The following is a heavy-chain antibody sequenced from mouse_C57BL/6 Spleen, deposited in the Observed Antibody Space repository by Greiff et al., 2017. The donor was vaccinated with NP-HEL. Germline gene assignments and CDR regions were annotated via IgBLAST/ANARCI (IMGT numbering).Heavy chain of an antibody. CDR2: ISDGGSYT. J-gene: IGHJ3*01. CDR1: GFTFSSYA. V-gene: IGHV5-4*01. CDR3: ARTYGSSQAWFAY. D-gene: IGHD1-1*01. Sequence: EVQGVESGGGLVKPGGSLKLSCAASGFTFSSYAMSWVRQTPEKRLEWVATISDGGSYTYYPDNVKGRFTISRDNAKNNLYLQMSHLKSEDTAMYYCARTYGSSQAWFAYWGQGTLVTVSA.